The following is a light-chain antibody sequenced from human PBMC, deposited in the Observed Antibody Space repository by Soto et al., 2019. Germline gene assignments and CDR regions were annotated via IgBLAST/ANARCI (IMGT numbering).Light chain of an antibody. Sequence: DIQMTQSPSPLSASVGDRVTITCRASQSISSWLAWYQQKPGKAPKLLIYHASSLESGVPSRFSGSGSGTEFTLTISSLQPDDFATYYCQHYNSDSTFGQGTKVEIK. J-gene: IGKJ1*01. V-gene: IGKV1-5*01. CDR2: HAS. CDR3: QHYNSDST. CDR1: QSISSW.